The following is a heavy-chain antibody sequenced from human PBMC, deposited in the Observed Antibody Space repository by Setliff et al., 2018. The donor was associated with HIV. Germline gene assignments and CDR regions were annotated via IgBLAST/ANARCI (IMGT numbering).Heavy chain of an antibody. V-gene: IGHV3-53*01. J-gene: IGHJ3*02. CDR3: AHYNTREALDT. D-gene: IGHD3-22*01. CDR1: GLLVSRNY. Sequence: PGGSLRLSCAASGLLVSRNYINWVRQAPGKGLEWVSIIHSGGDTHYADSVQGRLTVSRDISKNTVFLRLNSLTTEDTAVYYCAHYNTREALDTWGQGTMVTVSS. CDR2: IHSGGDT.